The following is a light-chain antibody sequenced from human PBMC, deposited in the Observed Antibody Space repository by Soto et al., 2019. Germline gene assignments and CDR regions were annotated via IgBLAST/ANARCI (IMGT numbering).Light chain of an antibody. CDR2: DAS. J-gene: IGKJ2*01. CDR3: QQYNNWPQT. V-gene: IGKV3-15*01. Sequence: EIVLTQSPATLSLSPGERATPSCRASQSVSSYSLAWYQQKPGQSPRILIYDASTRDTGIPARFSGSGSGTEFTLTISSLQSEDFSVYYCQQYNNWPQTFGQGTKVDIK. CDR1: QSVSSY.